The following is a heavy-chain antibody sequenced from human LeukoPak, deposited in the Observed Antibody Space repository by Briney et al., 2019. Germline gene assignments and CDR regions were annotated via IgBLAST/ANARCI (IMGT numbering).Heavy chain of an antibody. V-gene: IGHV3-49*04. CDR3: SRVRYCSGRSCYFGAFDI. CDR2: IRSKAYGGTT. D-gene: IGHD2-15*01. CDR1: GLTVGDYA. Sequence: PGGSLRLSCTASGLTVGDYAMSWVRQAPGKGLEWVSFIRSKAYGGTTEYAASVKGRFIISRDDSKSIAYLQMNSLKTEDTAVYYCSRVRYCSGRSCYFGAFDIWGQGTMVTVSS. J-gene: IGHJ3*02.